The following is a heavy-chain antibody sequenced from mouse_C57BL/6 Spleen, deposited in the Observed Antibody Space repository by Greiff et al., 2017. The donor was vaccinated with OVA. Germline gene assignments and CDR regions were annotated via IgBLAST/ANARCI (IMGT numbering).Heavy chain of an antibody. V-gene: IGHV1-81*01. Sequence: VQLQESGAELARPGASVKLSCKASGYTFTSYGISWVKQRTGQGLEWIGEIYPRSGNTYYNEKFKGKATLTADKSSSTAYMELRSLTSEDSAVYFCARSRANSPSVRYWYFDVWGTGTTVTVSS. CDR1: GYTFTSYG. D-gene: IGHD3-1*01. J-gene: IGHJ1*03. CDR2: IYPRSGNT. CDR3: ARSRANSPSVRYWYFDV.